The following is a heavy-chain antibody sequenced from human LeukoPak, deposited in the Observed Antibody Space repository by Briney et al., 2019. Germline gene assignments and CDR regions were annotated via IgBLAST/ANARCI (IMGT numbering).Heavy chain of an antibody. CDR2: IYSGGST. CDR1: GFTVSSNY. V-gene: IGHV3-53*01. J-gene: IGHJ3*02. D-gene: IGHD3-10*01. Sequence: GGSLRLSCAASGFTVSSNYMSWVRQAPGKGLEWVSVIYSGGSTYYADSVKGRFTISRDNSKNTRYLQMNSLRAEDTAVYYCARVNWFGELGSVDAFDIWGQGTMVTVSS. CDR3: ARVNWFGELGSVDAFDI.